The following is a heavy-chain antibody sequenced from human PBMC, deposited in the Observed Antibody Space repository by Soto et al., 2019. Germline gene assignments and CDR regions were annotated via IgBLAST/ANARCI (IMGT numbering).Heavy chain of an antibody. J-gene: IGHJ3*01. D-gene: IGHD1-1*01. CDR3: ARVNDWEHDPFNV. CDR2: ISGSSNYI. V-gene: IGHV3-21*06. Sequence: PGGSLRLSCAASGFTFSRYSLKWVRQAPGKGLEWVSSISGSSNYIYYADSVKGRFTISRDNAKNSLYLEMSSLRPDDTAMYYCARVNDWEHDPFNVWGLGTMVTVSS. CDR1: GFTFSRYS.